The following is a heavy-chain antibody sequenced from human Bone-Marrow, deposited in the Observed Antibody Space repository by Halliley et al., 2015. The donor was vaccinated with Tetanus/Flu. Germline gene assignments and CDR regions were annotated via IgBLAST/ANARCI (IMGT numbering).Heavy chain of an antibody. Sequence: SLRLSCAASGFTFSNAWMSWVRQAPGKGLEWVSFISSSSLYIYYADSVKGRFTTSRDNAKNSLSLQMNSLRAEDTAVYYCARHHIAVAGYYFDYWGQGTQVTVSS. CDR3: ARHHIAVAGYYFDY. J-gene: IGHJ4*02. D-gene: IGHD6-19*01. CDR1: GFTFSNAW. CDR2: ISSSSLYI. V-gene: IGHV3-21*01.